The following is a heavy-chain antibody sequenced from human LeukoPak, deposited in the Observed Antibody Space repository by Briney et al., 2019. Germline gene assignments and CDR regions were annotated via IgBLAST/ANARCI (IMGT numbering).Heavy chain of an antibody. Sequence: PSETLSLTCTVSGGSISSGGYYWSWIRQPPGKGLEWIGYIYHSGSTYYNPSLKSRVTISVDGSKNQFSLKLSSVTAADTAVYYCARGGYCSSTSCYFNWFDPWGQGTLVTVSS. D-gene: IGHD2-2*01. CDR2: IYHSGST. V-gene: IGHV4-30-2*01. CDR3: ARGGYCSSTSCYFNWFDP. J-gene: IGHJ5*02. CDR1: GGSISSGGYY.